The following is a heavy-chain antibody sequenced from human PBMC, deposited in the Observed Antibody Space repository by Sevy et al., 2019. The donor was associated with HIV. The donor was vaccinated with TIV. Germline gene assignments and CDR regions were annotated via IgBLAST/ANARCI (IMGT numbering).Heavy chain of an antibody. Sequence: GGSLRLSCAASGFTFSSYGMHWVRQAPGKGREWVAVIWYDGSNKYYADSVKGRFTISRDNSKNTLDLQMKSLSAEDTAVYYCARDMGTIFGVVTYYFDYWGQGTLVTVSS. CDR3: ARDMGTIFGVVTYYFDY. D-gene: IGHD3-3*01. CDR1: GFTFSSYG. V-gene: IGHV3-33*01. CDR2: IWYDGSNK. J-gene: IGHJ4*02.